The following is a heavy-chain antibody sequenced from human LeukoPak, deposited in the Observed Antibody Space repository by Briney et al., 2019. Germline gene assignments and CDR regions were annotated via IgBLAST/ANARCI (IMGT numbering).Heavy chain of an antibody. Sequence: GGSLRLSCVGSGFTFKNYGIHWVRQAPGMGLEWVAFTRYDASLKYFSDSVKGRFTISRDNSRNTLYLQMTSLRAEDTAVYYCAKDAQRGFDYSNSLEYWGQGTLVTVSS. CDR2: TRYDASLK. V-gene: IGHV3-30*02. CDR1: GFTFKNYG. J-gene: IGHJ4*02. CDR3: AKDAQRGFDYSNSLEY. D-gene: IGHD4-11*01.